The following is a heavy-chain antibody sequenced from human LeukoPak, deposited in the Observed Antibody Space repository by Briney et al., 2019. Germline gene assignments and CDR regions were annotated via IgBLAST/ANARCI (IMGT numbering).Heavy chain of an antibody. CDR1: GFTFSSYA. Sequence: PGGSLRLSCAASGFTFSSYAMSWVRQAPGKGLEWVSAISGSGGSTYYADSVKGRFTISRDNSKDTLYLQMNSLRAEDTAVYYCAKGEDYGDYFQHWGQGTLVTVSS. CDR3: AKGEDYGDYFQH. V-gene: IGHV3-23*01. J-gene: IGHJ1*01. CDR2: ISGSGGST. D-gene: IGHD4-17*01.